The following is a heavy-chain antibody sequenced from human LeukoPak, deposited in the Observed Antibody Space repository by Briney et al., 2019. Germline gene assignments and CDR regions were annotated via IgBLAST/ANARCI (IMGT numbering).Heavy chain of an antibody. CDR1: GGSFSGYY. D-gene: IGHD2-15*01. CDR2: INHSGST. Sequence: PSETLSPTCAVYGGSFSGYYWSWIRQPPGKGLEWIGEINHSGSTNYNPSLKSRVTISVDTSKNQFSLKLSSVTAADTAVYYCARTVGYCSGGSCLNWFDPWGQGTLVTVSS. J-gene: IGHJ5*02. CDR3: ARTVGYCSGGSCLNWFDP. V-gene: IGHV4-34*01.